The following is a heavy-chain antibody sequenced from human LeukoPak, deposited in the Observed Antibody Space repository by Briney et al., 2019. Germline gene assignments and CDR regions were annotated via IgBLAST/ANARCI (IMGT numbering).Heavy chain of an antibody. CDR2: ISSSSSYI. CDR3: ARDHRITMVRGVTGMDV. V-gene: IGHV3-21*01. J-gene: IGHJ6*02. CDR1: GFTFSSYS. D-gene: IGHD3-10*01. Sequence: GGSLRLSCAASGFTFSSYSMNWVRQAPGKGLEWVSSISSSSSYIYYADPVKGRFTISRDNAKNSLYLQMNSLRAEDTAVYYCARDHRITMVRGVTGMDVWGQGTTVTVSS.